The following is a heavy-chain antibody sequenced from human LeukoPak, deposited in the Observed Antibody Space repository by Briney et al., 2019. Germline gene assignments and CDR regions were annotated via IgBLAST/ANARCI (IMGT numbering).Heavy chain of an antibody. CDR3: ARGSQYSSSPFDY. CDR1: GGSISSYY. D-gene: IGHD6-6*01. Sequence: SETLSLTCTVSGGSISSYYWSWIRQPPGKGLEWIGYIYYSGSTNYNPSLKSRVTISVDTSKNQFSLKLSSVTAADTAVYYCARGSQYSSSPFDYWGQGTLVTVSS. V-gene: IGHV4-59*01. J-gene: IGHJ4*02. CDR2: IYYSGST.